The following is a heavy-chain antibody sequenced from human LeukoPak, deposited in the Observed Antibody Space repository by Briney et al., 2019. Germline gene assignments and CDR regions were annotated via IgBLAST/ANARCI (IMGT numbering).Heavy chain of an antibody. J-gene: IGHJ4*02. CDR1: GFTFSSYG. D-gene: IGHD3-22*01. V-gene: IGHV3-23*01. Sequence: PGGSLRLSCAASGFTFSSYGMSWVRQAPGKGLEWVSAISGSGGSTYYADSVKGRFTISRDNSKNTLYLQMNSLRAEDTAVYYCAKDCRKKGKWLFPYSPWYFDYWGQGTLVTVSS. CDR3: AKDCRKKGKWLFPYSPWYFDY. CDR2: ISGSGGST.